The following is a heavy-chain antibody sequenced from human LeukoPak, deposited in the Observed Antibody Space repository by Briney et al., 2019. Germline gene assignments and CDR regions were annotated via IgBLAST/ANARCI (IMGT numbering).Heavy chain of an antibody. Sequence: PSETLSLTCTVSGGSISSSSYYWGWIRQPPGKGLEWIGSIYYSGSTYYNPSLKSRVTISVDTSKNQFSLKLSSVTAADTAVYYCARDGPAMAVDYWGQGTLVTVSS. CDR1: GGSISSSSYY. V-gene: IGHV4-39*02. J-gene: IGHJ4*02. D-gene: IGHD5-24*01. CDR3: ARDGPAMAVDY. CDR2: IYYSGST.